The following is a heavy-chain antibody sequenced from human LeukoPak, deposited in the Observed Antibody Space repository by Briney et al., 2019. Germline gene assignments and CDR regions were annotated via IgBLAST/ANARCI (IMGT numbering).Heavy chain of an antibody. D-gene: IGHD2-15*01. V-gene: IGHV3-23*01. CDR1: GFTFSSYA. J-gene: IGHJ4*02. Sequence: GGSLRLSCAASGFTFSSYAMSWVRQAPGKGLEWVSAISGSGGSTYYADSVKGRFTISRDNSKNTLYLQMNSLRAEDTAVYYCAKVQGRYCSGGSRLNDYWGQGTLVTVSS. CDR3: AKVQGRYCSGGSRLNDY. CDR2: ISGSGGST.